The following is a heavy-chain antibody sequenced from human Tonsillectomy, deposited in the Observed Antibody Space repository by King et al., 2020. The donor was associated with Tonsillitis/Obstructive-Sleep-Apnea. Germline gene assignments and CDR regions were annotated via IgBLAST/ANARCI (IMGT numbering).Heavy chain of an antibody. CDR3: AREAGRGYSYGYVLN. CDR2: ISSSGSTI. V-gene: IGHV3-48*03. J-gene: IGHJ4*02. CDR1: GFTFSSYE. Sequence: VQLVESGGGLVQPGGSLRLSCAASGFTFSSYEMNWVCQAPGKGLEWVSYISSSGSTIYYADSVKGRFTISRDNAKNSLYLQMNSLRAEDTAVYYCAREAGRGYSYGYVLNWGQGTLVTVSS. D-gene: IGHD5-18*01.